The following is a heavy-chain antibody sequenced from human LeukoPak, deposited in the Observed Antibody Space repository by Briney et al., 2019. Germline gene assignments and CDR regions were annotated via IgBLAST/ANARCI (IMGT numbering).Heavy chain of an antibody. V-gene: IGHV3-30*09. J-gene: IGHJ4*02. CDR3: AIGCWSTSNCPVDY. CDR2: ISSDGSNK. D-gene: IGHD2/OR15-2a*01. CDR1: GLTFSSYP. Sequence: PGRSLRLSCAVSGLTFSSYPMHWVRQAPGKGLEWVTLISSDGSNKYYADSVKGRFAISRDNSKNTLYLQMNSLRAEDTAVYYCAIGCWSTSNCPVDYWGQGTLVTVSS.